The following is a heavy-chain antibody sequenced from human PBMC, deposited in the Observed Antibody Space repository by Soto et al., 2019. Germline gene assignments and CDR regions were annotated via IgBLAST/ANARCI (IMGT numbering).Heavy chain of an antibody. D-gene: IGHD3-3*01. Sequence: QVQLQESGPGLVKPSETLSLTCTVSGGSVSSGSYYWSWIRQPPGKGLEWIGYIYYSGSTNYNPSPKSRVTISVDTSKNQFSLKLSSVTAADTAVYYCAREAGAYYDFWSGYFHNWFDPWGQGTLVTVSS. CDR3: AREAGAYYDFWSGYFHNWFDP. CDR1: GGSVSSGSYY. V-gene: IGHV4-61*01. J-gene: IGHJ5*02. CDR2: IYYSGST.